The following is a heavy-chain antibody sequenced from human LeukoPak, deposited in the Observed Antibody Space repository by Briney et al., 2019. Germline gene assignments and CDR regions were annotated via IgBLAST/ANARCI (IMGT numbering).Heavy chain of an antibody. CDR3: ARGRVTMVRGLYRDYFDY. D-gene: IGHD3-10*01. J-gene: IGHJ4*02. CDR1: GGSTSSTSFF. CDR2: FYHGGSI. Sequence: SETLSLTCTVSGGSTSSTSFFWGWIRQPPGKGLEWIASFYHGGSIYTSPSLMSRGTIFMDTSKYQFSLKMDSVTAADTAVYYCARGRVTMVRGLYRDYFDYWGQGTLVTVSS. V-gene: IGHV4-39*07.